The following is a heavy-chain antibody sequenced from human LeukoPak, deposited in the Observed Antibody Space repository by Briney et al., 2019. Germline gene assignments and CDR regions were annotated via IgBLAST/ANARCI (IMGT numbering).Heavy chain of an antibody. CDR2: IYYSGST. D-gene: IGHD3-16*01. CDR3: ARVGGMLTINNEAFDI. Sequence: SETLSLTCTVSGGSMKSYYWNWIRQPPGKGLKWTGYIYYSGSTNYNPSLKSRVTISVDTSKNQFSLKLTSVTAADTAIYYCARVGGMLTINNEAFDIWGQGTVVTVS. CDR1: GGSMKSYY. J-gene: IGHJ3*02. V-gene: IGHV4-59*01.